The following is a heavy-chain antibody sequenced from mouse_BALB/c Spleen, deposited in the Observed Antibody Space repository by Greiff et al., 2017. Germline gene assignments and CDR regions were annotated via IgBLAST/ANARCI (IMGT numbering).Heavy chain of an antibody. CDR2: ISSGGSYT. J-gene: IGHJ3*01. V-gene: IGHV5-6-4*01. Sequence: EVQRVESGGGLVKPGGSLKLSCAASGFTFSSYTMSWVRQTPEKRLEWVATISSGGSYTYYPDSVKGRFTISRDNAKNTLYLQMSSLKSEDTAMYYCTRDGTVLFAYWGQGTLVTVSA. CDR3: TRDGTVLFAY. D-gene: IGHD4-1*01. CDR1: GFTFSSYT.